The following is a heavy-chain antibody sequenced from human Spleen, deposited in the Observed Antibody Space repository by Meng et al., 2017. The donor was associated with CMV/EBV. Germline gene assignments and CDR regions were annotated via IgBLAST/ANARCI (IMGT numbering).Heavy chain of an antibody. Sequence: GESLKISCAASGFTFSSYSMNWVRQAPGKGLEWVSSISSSSYIYYADSVKGRFTISRDNAKNSLYLQMNSLRAEDTAVYYCARGGYYYGSGSPREFDYWGQGTLVTVSS. CDR3: ARGGYYYGSGSPREFDY. CDR2: ISSSSYI. V-gene: IGHV3-21*01. D-gene: IGHD3-10*01. CDR1: GFTFSSYS. J-gene: IGHJ4*02.